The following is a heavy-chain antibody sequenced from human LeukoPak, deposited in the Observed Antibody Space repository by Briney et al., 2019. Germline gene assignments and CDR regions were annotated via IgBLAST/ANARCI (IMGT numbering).Heavy chain of an antibody. Sequence: ASVKVSCKAFGYTFISHGIHWVRQATGQGLEWMGWMNPNSGNTGYAQKFQGRVTMTRNTSIRTAYMDLSSLTYDDTAVYFCARARDCSGGNCHVWLDPWGQGTLVTVSS. V-gene: IGHV1-8*01. J-gene: IGHJ5*02. CDR2: MNPNSGNT. CDR1: GYTFISHG. D-gene: IGHD2-15*01. CDR3: ARARDCSGGNCHVWLDP.